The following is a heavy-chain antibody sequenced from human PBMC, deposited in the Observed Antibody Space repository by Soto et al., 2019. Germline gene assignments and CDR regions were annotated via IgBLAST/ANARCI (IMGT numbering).Heavy chain of an antibody. Sequence: CWLGCRLPPGKGMEWIGYIYYSGSTNYNPSLKSRVTISVDTSKNQFSLKLSSVNAADTAVYYCARAHLAAPPDYYYGMAACGQGPTVT. V-gene: IGHV4-59*01. CDR3: ARAHLAAPPDYYYGMAA. CDR1: C. D-gene: IGHD6-6*01. CDR2: IYYSGST. J-gene: IGHJ6*02.